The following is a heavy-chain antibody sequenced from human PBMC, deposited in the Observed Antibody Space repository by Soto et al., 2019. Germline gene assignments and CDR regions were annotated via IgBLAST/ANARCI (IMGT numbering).Heavy chain of an antibody. CDR1: GGYISDYY. V-gene: IGHV4-59*01. CDR3: ARDVGGFDQ. D-gene: IGHD3-16*01. Sequence: QVQLQESGPRLVKPSETLSLTCIVSGGYISDYYWTWLRQSPGKGLEWIGYIYYTGRATYNPSFNXRXTXXIGTSRNQFSLRLSFVTAADTAVYYCARDVGGFDQWGQGTLVTVSS. CDR2: IYYTGRA. J-gene: IGHJ4*02.